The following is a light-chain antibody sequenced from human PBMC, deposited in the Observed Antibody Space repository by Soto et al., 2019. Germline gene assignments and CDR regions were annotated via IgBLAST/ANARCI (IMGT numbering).Light chain of an antibody. V-gene: IGKV3-15*01. CDR2: DTS. J-gene: IGKJ1*01. Sequence: VMTKSPGTLSVSLGERATLSCRASQSVSIHLAWYQQKPGQAPRLLIYDTSTRATGTPARFSGSGSGTEFTLTISSLQSEDFAVYYCHQYNGWPRTFGQGTKVDIK. CDR1: QSVSIH. CDR3: HQYNGWPRT.